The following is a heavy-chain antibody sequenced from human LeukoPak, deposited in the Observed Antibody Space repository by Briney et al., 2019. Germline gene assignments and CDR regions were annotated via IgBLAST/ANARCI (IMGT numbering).Heavy chain of an antibody. CDR1: GFTFSSYA. V-gene: IGHV3-30-3*01. J-gene: IGHJ5*02. D-gene: IGHD3-10*01. Sequence: PGRSLRLSCAASGFTFSSYAMHWVRQAPGKGLEWVAVISYDGSNKYYADSVKGRFTISRDNSKNTLYLQMNSLRAEDTAVYYCARGFGRPWGQGTLVTVSS. CDR3: ARGFGRP. CDR2: ISYDGSNK.